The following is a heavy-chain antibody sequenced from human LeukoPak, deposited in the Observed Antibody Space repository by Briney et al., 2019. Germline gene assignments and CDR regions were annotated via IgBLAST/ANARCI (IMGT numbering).Heavy chain of an antibody. D-gene: IGHD2-8*01. CDR2: IYTSENT. CDR1: GGSISSYY. Sequence: SXXLSLTXTVSGGSISSYYWSWIRQPAGKGGEWIGGIYTSENTNYNPSLMSRVTISVETSKNKLSLKMRSVAAADTPVYYCARDRCSNGVCSNWFDPWGQGTLVTVSS. CDR3: ARDRCSNGVCSNWFDP. V-gene: IGHV4-4*07. J-gene: IGHJ5*02.